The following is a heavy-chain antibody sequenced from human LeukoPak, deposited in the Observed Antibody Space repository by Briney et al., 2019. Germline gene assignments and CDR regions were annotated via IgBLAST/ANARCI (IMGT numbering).Heavy chain of an antibody. Sequence: GGSLRLSCAASGFTFSSDSMNWVRQAPGKGLEWVSSISSSSSYIYYADSVKGRFTISRDNAKNSLYLQMNSLRAEDTAVYYCASSTTYYDFWSGYYPRRDAFDIWGQGTMVTVSS. CDR3: ASSTTYYDFWSGYYPRRDAFDI. D-gene: IGHD3-3*01. J-gene: IGHJ3*02. CDR1: GFTFSSDS. CDR2: ISSSSSYI. V-gene: IGHV3-21*01.